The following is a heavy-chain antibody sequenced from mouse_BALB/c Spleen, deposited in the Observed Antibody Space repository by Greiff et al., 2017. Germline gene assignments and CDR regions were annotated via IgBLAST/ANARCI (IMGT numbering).Heavy chain of an antibody. J-gene: IGHJ4*01. Sequence: EVKLQESGAELVRSGASVKLSCTASGFNIKDYYMHWVKQRPEQGLEWIGWIDPENGDTEYAPKFQGKATMTADTSSNTAYLQLSSLTSEDTAVYYCNAKVLRAMDYWGQGTSVTVSS. D-gene: IGHD1-1*01. CDR3: NAKVLRAMDY. CDR2: IDPENGDT. V-gene: IGHV14-4*02. CDR1: GFNIKDYY.